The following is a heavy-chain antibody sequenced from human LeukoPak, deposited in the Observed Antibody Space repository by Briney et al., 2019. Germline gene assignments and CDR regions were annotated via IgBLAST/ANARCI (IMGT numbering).Heavy chain of an antibody. CDR2: INPNSGGT. CDR3: ARDMGPTTVLQQLVDY. D-gene: IGHD4-17*01. V-gene: IGHV1-2*02. Sequence: ASVKVSCTASGYTFTGYYMHWVRQAPGQGLEWMGWINPNSGGTNYAQKFQGRVTMTRDTSISTAYMELSRLRSEDTAVYYCARDMGPTTVLQQLVDYWGQGTLVTVSS. CDR1: GYTFTGYY. J-gene: IGHJ4*02.